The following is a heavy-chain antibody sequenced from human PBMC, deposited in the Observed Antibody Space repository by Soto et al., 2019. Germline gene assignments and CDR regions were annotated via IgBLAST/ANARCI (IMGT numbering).Heavy chain of an antibody. CDR2: IIPIFGTA. CDR3: ARVLDIVVVPANYYYGMDV. J-gene: IGHJ6*02. CDR1: GGTFSSYA. Sequence: QVQLVQSGAEVKKPGSSVKVSCKASGGTFSSYAISWVRQAPGQGLEWMGGIIPIFGTANYAQKFQGRVTITADESTSTAYMELSSLRSEDTAVYYCARVLDIVVVPANYYYGMDVWGQGTTVTVSS. V-gene: IGHV1-69*01. D-gene: IGHD2-2*03.